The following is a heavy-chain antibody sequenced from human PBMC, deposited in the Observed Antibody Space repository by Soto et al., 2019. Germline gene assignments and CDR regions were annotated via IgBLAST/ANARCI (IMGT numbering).Heavy chain of an antibody. V-gene: IGHV3-30*18. J-gene: IGHJ4*02. CDR3: AKDKGIVGATPHY. D-gene: IGHD1-26*01. CDR2: ISYDGSNK. Sequence: GGSLRLTCAASGFTFSSYGMHWVRQAPGKGLEWVAVISYDGSNKYYADSVKGRFTISRDNSKNTLYLQMNSLRAEDTAVYYCAKDKGIVGATPHYWGQGTLVTVS. CDR1: GFTFSSYG.